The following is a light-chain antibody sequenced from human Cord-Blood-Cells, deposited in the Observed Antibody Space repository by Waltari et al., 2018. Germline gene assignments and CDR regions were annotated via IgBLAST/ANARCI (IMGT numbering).Light chain of an antibody. CDR3: SSYTSSSTWV. J-gene: IGLJ3*02. CDR1: RIDVGGYNY. CDR2: DVS. V-gene: IGLV2-14*01. Sequence: QSALTQPASVSGSPGQSITISCPGTRIDVGGYNYFPWYQQHPGKAPQLMIYDVSNRPSGVSNRFSVSKSGNTASLTISGLQAEDESDYYCSSYTSSSTWVFGGGTKLTVL.